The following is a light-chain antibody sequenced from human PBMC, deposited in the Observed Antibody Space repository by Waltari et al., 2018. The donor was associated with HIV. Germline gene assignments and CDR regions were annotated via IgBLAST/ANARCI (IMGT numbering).Light chain of an antibody. CDR2: EVN. J-gene: IGLJ2*01. CDR3: CSYAGSNTVI. Sequence: QSALTQPASVSGSPGQSITISCTGTSRGVGTYNLVTWYHHHPGKVPKLMIYEVNQRPSGVSNRCSGSKSGNTASLTISGLQAEDEVDYYCCSYAGSNTVIFGGGTKVTVL. CDR1: SRGVGTYNL. V-gene: IGLV2-23*02.